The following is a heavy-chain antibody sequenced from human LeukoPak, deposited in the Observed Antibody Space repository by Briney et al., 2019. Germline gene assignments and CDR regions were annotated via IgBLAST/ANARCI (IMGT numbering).Heavy chain of an antibody. CDR2: IYYSGST. Sequence: KPSEILSLTCTVSGGSISSYYWSWIRQPPGKGLEWIGYIYYSGSTNYNPSLKSRVTISVDTSKNQFSLKLSSVTAADTAVYYCARDGPHLWFGELGWFDPWGQGTLVTVSS. CDR3: ARDGPHLWFGELGWFDP. V-gene: IGHV4-59*01. J-gene: IGHJ5*02. CDR1: GGSISSYY. D-gene: IGHD3-10*01.